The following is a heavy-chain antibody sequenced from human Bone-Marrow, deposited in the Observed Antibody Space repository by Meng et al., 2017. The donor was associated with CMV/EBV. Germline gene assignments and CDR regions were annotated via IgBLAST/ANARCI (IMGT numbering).Heavy chain of an antibody. D-gene: IGHD3-10*01. Sequence: FSFITDAMSWVRQAPGKGLEWVSAISGSGGSTYYADSVKGRFTISRDNSKNTLYLQMNSLRAEDTAVYYCAKTVSVLLWFGELSYFDYWGQGTLVTVSS. CDR1: FSFITDA. CDR2: ISGSGGST. V-gene: IGHV3-23*01. J-gene: IGHJ4*02. CDR3: AKTVSVLLWFGELSYFDY.